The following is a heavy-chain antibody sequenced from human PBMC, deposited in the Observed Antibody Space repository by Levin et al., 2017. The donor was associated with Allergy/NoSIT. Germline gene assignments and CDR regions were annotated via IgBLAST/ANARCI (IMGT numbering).Heavy chain of an antibody. Sequence: SETLSLTCAVSGGSTSSNNWWSWVRQPPGKGLEWIGEIYHSGVTNYNPSLESRITMSVDNSKNQVSLRLSSVTAADTAVYYGAREAGAGTFKGFDYWGQGALVTVAS. CDR2: IYHSGVT. CDR1: GGSTSSNNW. J-gene: IGHJ4*02. CDR3: AREAGAGTFKGFDY. V-gene: IGHV4-4*02. D-gene: IGHD3-10*01.